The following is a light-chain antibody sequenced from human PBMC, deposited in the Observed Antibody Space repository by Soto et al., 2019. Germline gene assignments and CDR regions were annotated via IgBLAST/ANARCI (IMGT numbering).Light chain of an antibody. CDR2: GAS. Sequence: ESVLTQSPGTLSLSPGERATLCCRASQSVSSSYLAWYQQKPGQAPRLLIYGASSRATGIPDRFSGSGSGTDFTLTISRLEPEDFAVYYCQQYGSSQTFGQGTKVDIK. V-gene: IGKV3-20*01. CDR3: QQYGSSQT. J-gene: IGKJ1*01. CDR1: QSVSSSY.